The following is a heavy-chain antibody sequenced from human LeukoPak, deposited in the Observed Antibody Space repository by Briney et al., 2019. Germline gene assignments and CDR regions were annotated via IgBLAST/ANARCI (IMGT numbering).Heavy chain of an antibody. J-gene: IGHJ6*03. Sequence: SVKVSCKASGGTFSSYAISWVRQAPGQGLEWMGRIIPMFGTTNYAQKFQGRVTITTDESTSTAYMEVSSLRIEDTAVYYCASVTVTTWAPDGHMDVWGKGTTVTVSS. CDR3: ASVTVTTWAPDGHMDV. D-gene: IGHD4-11*01. V-gene: IGHV1-69*05. CDR1: GGTFSSYA. CDR2: IIPMFGTT.